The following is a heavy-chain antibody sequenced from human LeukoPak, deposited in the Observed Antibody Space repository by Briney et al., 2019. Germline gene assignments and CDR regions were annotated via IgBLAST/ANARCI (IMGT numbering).Heavy chain of an antibody. J-gene: IGHJ4*02. CDR1: GGTFISYA. V-gene: IGHV1-69*13. CDR3: ARDSAVASRTPTAFDY. D-gene: IGHD6-19*01. CDR2: IIPIFGTA. Sequence: ASVKVSCKASGGTFISYAISWVRQAPGQGLEWMGGIIPIFGTANYAQKFQGRVTITADESTSTAYMELSSLRSEDTAVYYCARDSAVASRTPTAFDYWGQGTLVTVSS.